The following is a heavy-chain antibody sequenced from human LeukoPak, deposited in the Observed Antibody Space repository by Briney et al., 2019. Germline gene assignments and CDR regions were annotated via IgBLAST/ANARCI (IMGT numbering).Heavy chain of an antibody. V-gene: IGHV3-11*04. CDR3: ARDLKHHVLLSFGANENQYYFDY. CDR2: ISSSGSTI. J-gene: IGHJ4*02. D-gene: IGHD3-10*01. CDR1: GFTFSDYY. Sequence: PGGSLRLACAASGFTFSDYYMSWIRQAPGKGLEWVACISSSGSTIYYADSVKGRFTISRDNAKNSLYLQMNSLRAEDTAVYYCARDLKHHVLLSFGANENQYYFDYWGQGTLVTVSS.